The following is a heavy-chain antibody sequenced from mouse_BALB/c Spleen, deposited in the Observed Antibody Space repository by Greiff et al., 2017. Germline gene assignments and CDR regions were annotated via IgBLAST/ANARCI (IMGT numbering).Heavy chain of an antibody. CDR1: GFTFSSYG. Sequence: EVKLVESGGDLVKPGGSLKLSCAASGFTFSSYGTSWVRQTPDKRLEWVATISSGGSYTYYPDSVKGRFTISRDNAKNTLYLQMSSLKSEDTAMYYCASRNYGFAYWGQGTLVTVSA. CDR2: ISSGGSYT. V-gene: IGHV5-6*02. J-gene: IGHJ3*01. D-gene: IGHD2-1*01. CDR3: ASRNYGFAY.